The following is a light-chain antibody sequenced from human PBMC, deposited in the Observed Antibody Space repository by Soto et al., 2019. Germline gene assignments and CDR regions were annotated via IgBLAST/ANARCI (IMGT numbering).Light chain of an antibody. CDR3: SSYTSSSRYV. J-gene: IGLJ1*01. V-gene: IGLV2-14*01. CDR1: SGDVGTYNY. CDR2: EVS. Sequence: QSVLTQPASVSGSPGQSITISCTGTSGDVGTYNYVSWYQQHAGKAPKLIICEVSNRPSGVSNRFSGSKSANTASLTISGLQAEDEADYYCSSYTSSSRYVFGTGTKSPS.